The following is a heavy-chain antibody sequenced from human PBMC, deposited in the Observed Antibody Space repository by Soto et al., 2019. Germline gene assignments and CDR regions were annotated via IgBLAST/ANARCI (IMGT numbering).Heavy chain of an antibody. V-gene: IGHV4-31*03. CDR3: ARVRDSFGLDV. CDR2: IHYRGST. D-gene: IGHD2-15*01. J-gene: IGHJ6*02. CDR1: GGSITGAYY. Sequence: SETLSLTCRLSGGSITGAYYWNWIRQHPGKGLEWIGSIHYRGSTYYNPSLKTRITISLDRSNNQFSLNLSSVTAADTAVYYRARVRDSFGLDVWGQGTTVTVSS.